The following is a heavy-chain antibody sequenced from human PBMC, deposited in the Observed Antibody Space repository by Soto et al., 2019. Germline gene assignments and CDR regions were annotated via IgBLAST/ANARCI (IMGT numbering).Heavy chain of an antibody. CDR3: ARGPYYDLIWNYYYMDV. J-gene: IGHJ6*03. CDR1: GGSISGHY. Sequence: QVQLQESGPGLVKPSETLSLSCSVSGGSISGHYWSWVRQTPGKGLEWIGYMYYSGSTNYNPSLKGRVTISVDTSKNHFYLRLTSVTAADTAVYYCARGPYYDLIWNYYYMDVWGKGTTVTVSS. D-gene: IGHD3-16*01. V-gene: IGHV4-59*08. CDR2: MYYSGST.